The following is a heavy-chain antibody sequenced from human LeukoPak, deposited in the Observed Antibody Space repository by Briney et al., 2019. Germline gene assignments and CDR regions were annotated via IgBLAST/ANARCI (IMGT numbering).Heavy chain of an antibody. D-gene: IGHD3-10*01. J-gene: IGHJ3*02. Sequence: PGGSLRLSCAASGFTVSSVYMTWVRQAPGKGLEWVSAISGSGGSTYYADSVKGRFTISRDNSKNTLYLQMNSLRAEDTAVYYCAKDQNYYGSGSADDAFDIWGQGTMVTVSS. V-gene: IGHV3-23*01. CDR1: GFTVSSVY. CDR2: ISGSGGST. CDR3: AKDQNYYGSGSADDAFDI.